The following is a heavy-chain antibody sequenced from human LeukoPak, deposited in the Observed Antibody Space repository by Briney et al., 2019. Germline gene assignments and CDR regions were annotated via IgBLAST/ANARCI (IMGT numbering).Heavy chain of an antibody. D-gene: IGHD6-13*01. CDR2: ISYDGSNK. CDR1: GFTFSSYG. CDR3: ARLSIAAAGTGDY. V-gene: IGHV3-30*19. J-gene: IGHJ4*02. Sequence: GGSLRLSCAASGFTFSSYGMHWVRQAPGKGLEWVAVISYDGSNKYYADSVKGRFTISRDNSKNTLYLQMNSLRAEDTAVYYCARLSIAAAGTGDYWGQGTLVTVSS.